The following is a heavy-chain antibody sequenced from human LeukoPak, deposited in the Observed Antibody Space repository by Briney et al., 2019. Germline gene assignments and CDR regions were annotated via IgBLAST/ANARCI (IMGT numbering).Heavy chain of an antibody. CDR3: ARGQKSVGRVLAGTTTYNYYYYMDV. V-gene: IGHV3-11*04. D-gene: IGHD6-19*01. CDR1: GFTFSDYY. J-gene: IGHJ6*03. Sequence: GGSLRLSCAASGFTFSDYYMSWIRQAPGKGLEWVSYITSSSSKTIYYADSVKGRFTISRDNAKNSLSLQMNSLRAEDTAVYYCARGQKSVGRVLAGTTTYNYYYYMDVWGKGTTVTVSS. CDR2: ITSSSSKTI.